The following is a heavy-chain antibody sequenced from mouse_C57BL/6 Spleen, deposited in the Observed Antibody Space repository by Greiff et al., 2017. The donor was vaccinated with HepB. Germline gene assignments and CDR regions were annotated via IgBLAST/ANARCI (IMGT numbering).Heavy chain of an antibody. CDR2: INPSNGGT. CDR1: GYTFTSYW. D-gene: IGHD1-1*01. V-gene: IGHV1-53*01. Sequence: QVQLQQPGTELVKPGASVKLSCKASGYTFTSYWMHWVKQRPGQGLEWIGNINPSNGGTNYNEKFKSKATLTVDKSSITAYMQLSSLTSEVSAVYYCARFITTVVAKDYWGQGTTLTVSS. CDR3: ARFITTVVAKDY. J-gene: IGHJ2*01.